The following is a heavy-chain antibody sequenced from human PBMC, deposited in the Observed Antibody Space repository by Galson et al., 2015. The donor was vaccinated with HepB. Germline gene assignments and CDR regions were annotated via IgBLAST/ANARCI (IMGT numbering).Heavy chain of an antibody. D-gene: IGHD6-13*01. CDR2: ISGSGGST. Sequence: SLRLSCAASGFTFSSYAMSWVRQAPGKGLEWVSAISGSGGSTYYADSVKGRFTISRDNSKNTLYLQMNSLRAEDTAVYYCAKGSGIAAAGKTPHLDYWGQGTLVTVSS. CDR1: GFTFSSYA. CDR3: AKGSGIAAAGKTPHLDY. J-gene: IGHJ4*02. V-gene: IGHV3-23*01.